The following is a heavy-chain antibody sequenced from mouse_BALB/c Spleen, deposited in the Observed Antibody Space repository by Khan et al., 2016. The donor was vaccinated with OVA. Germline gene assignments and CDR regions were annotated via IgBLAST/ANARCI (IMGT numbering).Heavy chain of an antibody. CDR2: IYPGSGST. CDR1: GYTFTDYV. J-gene: IGHJ3*01. V-gene: IGHV1-77*01. CDR3: ARGGYSVLAY. D-gene: IGHD1-1*01. Sequence: QVRLQQSGPELVKPGASVKMSCKASGYTFTDYVINWVKQRTGQGLEWIGDIYPGSGSTYYNEKFKGKAKLTADKSSNTAYMQLSSLTFEDSAVYFCARGGYSVLAYWGQGTLVTVSA.